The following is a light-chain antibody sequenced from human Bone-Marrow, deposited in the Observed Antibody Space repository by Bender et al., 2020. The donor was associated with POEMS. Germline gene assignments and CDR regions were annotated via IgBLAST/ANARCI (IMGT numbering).Light chain of an antibody. J-gene: IGLJ3*02. CDR1: RSDVGGFNY. V-gene: IGLV2-14*01. CDR3: SSYTSISTWV. CDR2: EVT. Sequence: QSALTQPRSVSGSPGQSVTISCTGTRSDVGGFNYVSWYQHYPGKGPKLVIYEVTNRPSGVSNRFSGSKSGNTASLTISGLQAEDEADYYCSSYTSISTWVFGGGTKLTVL.